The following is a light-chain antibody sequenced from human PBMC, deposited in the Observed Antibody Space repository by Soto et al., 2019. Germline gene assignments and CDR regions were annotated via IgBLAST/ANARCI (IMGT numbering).Light chain of an antibody. CDR3: AAWDDSLNGWV. J-gene: IGLJ3*02. CDR1: SSNIGSDT. CDR2: SNN. Sequence: QSVLTQPPSASGTPGQRVTISCSGSSSNIGSDTVNWYQQLPGTAPKLLIDSNNQRPSGVPDRFSGSKSGTSVSLAISELQSEDEADYYCAAWDDSLNGWVFGGGTKVTVL. V-gene: IGLV1-44*01.